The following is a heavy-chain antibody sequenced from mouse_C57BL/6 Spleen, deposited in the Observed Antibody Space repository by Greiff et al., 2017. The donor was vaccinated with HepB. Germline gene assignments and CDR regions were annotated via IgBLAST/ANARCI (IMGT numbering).Heavy chain of an antibody. CDR3: ARYPDYFGSSYDLYYFDY. Sequence: VQLQQSGAELVKPGASVKLSCTASGFNIKDYYMHWVKQRTEQGLEWIGRIDPEDGETKYAPKFQGKATITADTSSNTAYLHLSSLTSEDTAVYYCARYPDYFGSSYDLYYFDYWGQGTTLTVSS. D-gene: IGHD1-1*01. V-gene: IGHV14-2*01. CDR1: GFNIKDYY. CDR2: IDPEDGET. J-gene: IGHJ2*01.